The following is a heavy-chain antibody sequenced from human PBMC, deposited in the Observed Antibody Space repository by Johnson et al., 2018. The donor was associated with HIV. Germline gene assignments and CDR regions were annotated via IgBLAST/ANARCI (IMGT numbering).Heavy chain of an antibody. CDR3: AGDDAFDI. CDR2: ISSNGAST. Sequence: QVQLVESGGGLVQPGGSLRLSCAASGFTFSRYTMHWVRQAPGKGLEYVSTISSNGASTYYAYSVKGRFTISRDNAKNSLYLQMNSLRAEDTAGYYCAGDDAFDIWGQGTMVTVSS. CDR1: GFTFSRYT. J-gene: IGHJ3*02. V-gene: IGHV3-64*04.